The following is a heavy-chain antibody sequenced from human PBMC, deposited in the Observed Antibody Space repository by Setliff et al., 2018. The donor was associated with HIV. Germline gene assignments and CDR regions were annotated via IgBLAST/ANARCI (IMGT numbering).Heavy chain of an antibody. D-gene: IGHD3-9*01. CDR3: ARGNPDFDILTGYWSHYFHY. Sequence: SETLSLTCAVSGGSISSSNWWSWVRQPPGKGLEWIGEIYHSGSTNYNPSLKSRVTISVDKSKNQFSLKLRSVSAADTAMYYCARGNPDFDILTGYWSHYFHYWGQGTLVTVSS. CDR1: GGSISSSNW. J-gene: IGHJ4*02. V-gene: IGHV4-4*02. CDR2: IYHSGST.